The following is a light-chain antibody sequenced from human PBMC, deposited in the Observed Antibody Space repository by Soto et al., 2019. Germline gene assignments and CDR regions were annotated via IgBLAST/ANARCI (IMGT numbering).Light chain of an antibody. J-gene: IGKJ4*01. V-gene: IGKV3-15*01. CDR1: QSVSGN. CDR2: GAS. CDR3: QPYNDWPPLT. Sequence: EIVMTQSPATLSVSPGERATLSCRASQSVSGNLAWYQQKPGQAPRLLIYGASTRATGIPARFSGSGSGTEFTLTIPSRQSEDFAVYYCQPYNDWPPLTFGGGTKVEIK.